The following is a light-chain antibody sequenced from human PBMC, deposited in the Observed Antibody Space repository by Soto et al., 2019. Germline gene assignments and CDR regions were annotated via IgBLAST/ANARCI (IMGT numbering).Light chain of an antibody. CDR3: QQYYKYLT. J-gene: IGKJ2*01. CDR2: KAS. V-gene: IGKV1-5*03. Sequence: DIQMTQSPSTLSASVGDRVTVTCRASQSIGEALAWYQQKPGKAPNLLISKASTLESGVPSRFSGSGSGTEFTLTISSLQPDYFTTYYCQQYYKYLTFGQGTKLEI. CDR1: QSIGEA.